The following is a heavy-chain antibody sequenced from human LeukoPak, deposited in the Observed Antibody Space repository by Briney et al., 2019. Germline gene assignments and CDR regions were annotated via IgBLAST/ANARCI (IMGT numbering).Heavy chain of an antibody. J-gene: IGHJ6*02. CDR3: ARGVKNFYYSMDV. D-gene: IGHD2/OR15-2a*01. Sequence: PGGSLRLSCKASGFTFNRYGMHWVRQAPGKGLEWVAVIWFDGSNKYYTDSVKGRFTISRDNSKNTLYLQMNSLRAEDTAVYYCARGVKNFYYSMDVWGQGTTVTVSS. V-gene: IGHV3-33*01. CDR2: IWFDGSNK. CDR1: GFTFNRYG.